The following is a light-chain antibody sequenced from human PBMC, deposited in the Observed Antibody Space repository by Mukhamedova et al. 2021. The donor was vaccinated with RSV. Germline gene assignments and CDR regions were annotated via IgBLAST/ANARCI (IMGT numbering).Light chain of an antibody. Sequence: WYQRRVHGKAPKLLIYKASSLESGVPSRFSGSGSGTEFTLTISSLQPDDFATYYYQQYNSLSPSFGQGTKLEIK. CDR3: QQYNSLSPS. V-gene: IGKV1-5*03. J-gene: IGKJ2*01. CDR2: KAS.